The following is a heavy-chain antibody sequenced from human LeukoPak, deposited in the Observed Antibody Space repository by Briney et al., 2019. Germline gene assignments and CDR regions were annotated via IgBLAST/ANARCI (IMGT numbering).Heavy chain of an antibody. J-gene: IGHJ4*02. D-gene: IGHD3-3*01. V-gene: IGHV3-23*01. CDR2: ISGSSGHT. CDR3: AKVGFSEMEWLLYSLH. Sequence: GGSLRLSCAASGLTFSSYAMSWVRQAPGKGLEWVSAISGSSGHTYYADSVRGRFTISRDNSKNTLYLQMNSLRAEDTAVYYCAKVGFSEMEWLLYSLHWGPGTLVTVSS. CDR1: GLTFSSYA.